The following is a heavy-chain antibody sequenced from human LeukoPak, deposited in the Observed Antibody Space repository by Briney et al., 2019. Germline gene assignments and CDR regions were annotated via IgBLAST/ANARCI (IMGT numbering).Heavy chain of an antibody. CDR1: GVSISSGTHY. CDR3: SKQDFHLLAGYPNNWFDP. D-gene: IGHD3-9*01. CDR2: IFYRGTT. V-gene: IGHV4-39*01. J-gene: IGHJ5*01. Sequence: SETLSLTCTVSGVSISSGTHYWGWVRQPPGKGLEWVGSIFYRGTTFYSPSLKSRVTVSIDTSKNQFSLNLNSVTAADTAVYFWSKQDFHLLAGYPNNWFDPWGQGILVT.